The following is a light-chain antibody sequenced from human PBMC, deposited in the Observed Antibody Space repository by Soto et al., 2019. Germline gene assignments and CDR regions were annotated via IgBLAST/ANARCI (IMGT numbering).Light chain of an antibody. J-gene: IGKJ1*01. V-gene: IGKV3-15*01. CDR3: QQYNNWPPMA. CDR2: GAS. CDR1: QSVSSN. Sequence: EIVMTQSPATLSVSPGERATLSCRASQSVSSNLAWYQQKPDQAPRLLIYGASTRATCIPARFSGSGSGTEFTLTISSLQSEDFAVYYCQQYNNWPPMAFGQGTKVEIK.